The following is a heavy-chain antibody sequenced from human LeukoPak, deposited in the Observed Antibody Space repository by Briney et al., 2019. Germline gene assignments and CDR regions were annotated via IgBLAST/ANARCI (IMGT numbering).Heavy chain of an antibody. CDR2: FDPEDGET. CDR1: GYTLTELS. Sequence: ASVKVSCKVSGYTLTELSMHWVRQAPGKGIETMAGFDPEDGETIYAQKFQGRVTMTEDTSTDTAYMELSSLRSEDTAVYYCATDRGYYYYYGMDVWGQGTTVTVSS. CDR3: ATDRGYYYYYGMDV. V-gene: IGHV1-24*01. J-gene: IGHJ6*02.